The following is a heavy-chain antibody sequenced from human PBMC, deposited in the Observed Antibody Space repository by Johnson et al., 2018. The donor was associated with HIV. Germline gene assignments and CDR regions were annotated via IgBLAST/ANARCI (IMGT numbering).Heavy chain of an antibody. J-gene: IGHJ3*01. V-gene: IGHV3-15*01. D-gene: IGHD1-1*01. Sequence: VQLVESGGGLVQPGGSLRLSCAASGFSFSNAWMSWVRQAPGKGLEWVGRIKSKTDGEPTDYAAPVKGRFTTSRDDSKNTLYLQMNSLKTEDTAMYYCTTDPWWNGYHAFDVWGQGTMVTVSS. CDR3: TTDPWWNGYHAFDV. CDR1: GFSFSNAW. CDR2: IKSKTDGEPT.